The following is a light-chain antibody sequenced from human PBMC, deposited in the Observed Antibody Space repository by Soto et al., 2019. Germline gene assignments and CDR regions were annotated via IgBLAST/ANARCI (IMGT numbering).Light chain of an antibody. Sequence: QSVLTQPPSASASPGQSVTISCTRTSSDVGGYNYVSWYQQHPGKAPTLMIYEVSKRPSGVPDRCSGSKSGNTASLTVSGLQADDEADYYCSSYAGSNNPFVFGTGTKVTVL. CDR1: SSDVGGYNY. CDR2: EVS. CDR3: SSYAGSNNPFV. V-gene: IGLV2-8*01. J-gene: IGLJ1*01.